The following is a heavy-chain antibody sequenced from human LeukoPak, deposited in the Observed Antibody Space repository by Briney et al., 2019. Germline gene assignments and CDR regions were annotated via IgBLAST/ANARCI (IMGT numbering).Heavy chain of an antibody. D-gene: IGHD3-10*01. V-gene: IGHV3-66*01. CDR3: ARGQGPGLWFGELNYGMDV. J-gene: IGHJ6*02. Sequence: GGSLRLSCAASGFTFSDYYMSWIRQAPGKGLEWVSVIYSGGSTYYADSVKGRFTISRDNSKNTLYLQMNSLRAEDTAVYYCARGQGPGLWFGELNYGMDVWGQGTTVTVSS. CDR2: IYSGGST. CDR1: GFTFSDYY.